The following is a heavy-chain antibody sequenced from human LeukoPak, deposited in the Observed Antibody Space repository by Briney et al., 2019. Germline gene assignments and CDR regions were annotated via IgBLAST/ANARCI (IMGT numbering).Heavy chain of an antibody. CDR2: LSHSGST. J-gene: IGHJ5*02. Sequence: SETLSLTCTVSAYSISSGYYWGWIRQPPGKGLEWIGSLSHSGSTFYNPSLKSRVTISVDTSKNQFSLKLSSVTAADTAVYYCARALRIGWFDPWGQGTLVTVSS. CDR3: ARALRIGWFDP. CDR1: AYSISSGYY. V-gene: IGHV4-38-2*02. D-gene: IGHD3-16*01.